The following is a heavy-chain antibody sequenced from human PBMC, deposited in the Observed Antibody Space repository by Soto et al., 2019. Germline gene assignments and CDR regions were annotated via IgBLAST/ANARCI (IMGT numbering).Heavy chain of an antibody. D-gene: IGHD3-10*01. Sequence: SETLSLTCTVSGDSMTKNYRSWSMTNYYYWSWIRQTPGKGLEWIGYVESSGRTEYKPSLASRVTLSLDSSQNQVSLTLRSVTTADRALYFCARGAYGAYLDYWGQGIPVTVSS. CDR1: GDSMTKNYRSWSMTNYYY. J-gene: IGHJ4*02. CDR3: ARGAYGAYLDY. V-gene: IGHV4-61*08. CDR2: VESSGRT.